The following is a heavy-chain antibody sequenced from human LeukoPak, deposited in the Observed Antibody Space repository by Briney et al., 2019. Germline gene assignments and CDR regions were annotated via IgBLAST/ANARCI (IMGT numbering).Heavy chain of an antibody. V-gene: IGHV3-23*01. CDR2: ISGSGGST. CDR3: AKDYYDSSGYYPQYFQH. CDR1: GFTFNNYV. J-gene: IGHJ1*01. D-gene: IGHD3-22*01. Sequence: PGGSLRLSCAASGFTFNNYVMSWVRQAPGKGLEWVSGISGSGGSTHYADSVKGRFTVSRDNSKNTLFLQMNSLRAEDTAVYYCAKDYYDSSGYYPQYFQHWGQGTLVTVSS.